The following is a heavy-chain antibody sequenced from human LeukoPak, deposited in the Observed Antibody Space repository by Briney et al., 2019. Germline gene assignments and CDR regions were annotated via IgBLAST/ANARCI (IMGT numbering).Heavy chain of an antibody. CDR1: GYTFTSYG. V-gene: IGHV1-18*01. Sequence: GASVKVSCKASGYTFTSYGISWVRQAPGQGLEWMGWISGYNGHTNYAQKLQGRVTMTTDTYTSTAYMELRSLRSDDTAVYYCARPVTTVGFDYWGQGTLVTVSS. CDR3: ARPVTTVGFDY. D-gene: IGHD4-23*01. J-gene: IGHJ4*02. CDR2: ISGYNGHT.